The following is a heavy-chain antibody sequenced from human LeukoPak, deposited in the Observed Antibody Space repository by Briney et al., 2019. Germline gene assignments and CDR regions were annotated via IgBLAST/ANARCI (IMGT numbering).Heavy chain of an antibody. J-gene: IGHJ4*02. D-gene: IGHD3-3*01. CDR3: AREGGFYRPLDY. CDR2: VHLDGRT. CDR1: GGSVTSTNW. V-gene: IGHV4-4*02. Sequence: SETLSLTCAVSGGSVTSTNWWTWVRQPPGKGLEWIGEVHLDGRTNYNPSLTGRLTMSVDLYENHISLKLTSVTAAHTAVYYCAREGGFYRPLDYSGQGTLVTVSS.